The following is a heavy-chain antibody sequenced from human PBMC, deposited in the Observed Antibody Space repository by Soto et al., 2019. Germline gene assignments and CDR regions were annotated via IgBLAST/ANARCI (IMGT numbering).Heavy chain of an antibody. D-gene: IGHD3-22*01. V-gene: IGHV4-59*01. CDR2: MYYSGSS. CDR3: ARDYDSSGYYYQY. Sequence: SETLSLTCTVSGGSITTYYWSWIRQPPGKGLEWIGYMYYSGSSNYNPSLKSRVTISVDTSKNQFSLKLSSVTAADTAVYYCARDYDSSGYYYQYWGQGTLVTVSS. J-gene: IGHJ4*02. CDR1: GGSITTYY.